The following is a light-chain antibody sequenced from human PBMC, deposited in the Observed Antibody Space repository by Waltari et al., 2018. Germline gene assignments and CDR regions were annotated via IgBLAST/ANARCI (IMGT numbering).Light chain of an antibody. CDR3: HQYHNWPPIT. J-gene: IGKJ4*01. CDR1: QSVNTN. CDR2: GAS. Sequence: EIVMTQSPATLSVSPGERATLSCRASQSVNTNLAWYQQKPGQAPRLLISGASTRAPGIPSRFSGSGSGTDFTLTLSSLQSEDLAVYYCHQYHNWPPITFGGGTKVEIK. V-gene: IGKV3-15*01.